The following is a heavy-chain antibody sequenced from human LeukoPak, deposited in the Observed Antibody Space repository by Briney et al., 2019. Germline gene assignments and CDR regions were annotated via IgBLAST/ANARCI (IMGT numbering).Heavy chain of an antibody. V-gene: IGHV3-23*01. Sequence: GGSLRLSCAASGFTFSSYEMNWVRQAPGKGLEWVSAISGSGGNTYYADSVKGRFTISRDNSKNTLYLQMNSLRAEDTAVYYCARDSTGTLEYWGQGTLVTVSS. CDR1: GFTFSSYE. J-gene: IGHJ4*02. D-gene: IGHD1-1*01. CDR3: ARDSTGTLEY. CDR2: ISGSGGNT.